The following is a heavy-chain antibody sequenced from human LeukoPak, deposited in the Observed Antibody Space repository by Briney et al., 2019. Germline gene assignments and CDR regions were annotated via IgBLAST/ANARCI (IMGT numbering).Heavy chain of an antibody. J-gene: IGHJ5*02. CDR3: VKDRMLVPTANFNWFDP. Sequence: GGSLRLSCAASGFTFSAYAMSWVRQAPGKGLEWVSAISGSGNTPYYADSVKGRFTVSRDNSNNTLYLQMNTLRAEDTAVYYCVKDRMLVPTANFNWFDPWGQGTLVTVPS. CDR2: ISGSGNTP. V-gene: IGHV3-23*01. CDR1: GFTFSAYA. D-gene: IGHD2-2*01.